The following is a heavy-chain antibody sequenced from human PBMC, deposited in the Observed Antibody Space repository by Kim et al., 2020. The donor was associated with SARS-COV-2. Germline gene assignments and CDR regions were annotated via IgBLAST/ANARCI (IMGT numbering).Heavy chain of an antibody. V-gene: IGHV3-43*01. CDR1: GFTFGNET. D-gene: IGHD3-16*01. Sequence: GGSLRLSCAASGFTFGNETMHWVRQAPGKGLEWVSFITCNGVNTYYADSVKGRFTISRDNIMNSLYLQMNSLTPEDTAFYYCAKGSHFGSAVLDCSGQ. J-gene: IGHJ4*02. CDR2: ITCNGVNT. CDR3: AKGSHFGSAVLDC.